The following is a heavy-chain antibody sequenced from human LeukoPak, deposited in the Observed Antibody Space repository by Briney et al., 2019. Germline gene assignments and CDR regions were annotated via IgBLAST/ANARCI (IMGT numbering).Heavy chain of an antibody. J-gene: IGHJ4*02. D-gene: IGHD6-19*01. CDR3: ARSDASGWKDF. V-gene: IGHV1-2*02. Sequence: APVKVSCKASGYTFTDYYMHWVRQAPGQGLEWVGWINSNSGGTNYAQKFQGRVTMTRGTSISAAYMELSRLTSDDAAVYYCARSDASGWKDFWGQGTLVTVSS. CDR1: GYTFTDYY. CDR2: INSNSGGT.